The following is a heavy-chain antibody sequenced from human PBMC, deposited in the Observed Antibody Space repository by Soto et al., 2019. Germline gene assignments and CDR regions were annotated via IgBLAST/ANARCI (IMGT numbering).Heavy chain of an antibody. D-gene: IGHD2-15*01. V-gene: IGHV1-69*13. CDR3: ASAASYSAFLEMAADYYYYGMDV. Sequence: GASVKVSCKASGGTFSSYAISWVRQAPGQGLEWMGGIIPIFGTANYAQKFQGRVTITADESTSTAYMELSSLRSEDTAVYYCASAASYSAFLEMAADYYYYGMDVWGQGTTVTVSS. CDR2: IIPIFGTA. CDR1: GGTFSSYA. J-gene: IGHJ6*02.